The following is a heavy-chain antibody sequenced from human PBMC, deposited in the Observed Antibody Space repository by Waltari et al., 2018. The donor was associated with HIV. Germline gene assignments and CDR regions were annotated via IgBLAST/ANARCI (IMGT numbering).Heavy chain of an antibody. CDR2: SNSDGSST. CDR3: ARAPITGDPNYFDY. D-gene: IGHD7-27*01. V-gene: IGHV3-74*01. CDR1: GFTFSSYW. Sequence: EVQLVESGGGLVQPGGSLRLSCAASGFTFSSYWMHWVRQAPGKGLVWVSRSNSDGSSTSYADSVKGRFTISRDNAKNTLYLQMNSLRAEDTAVYYCARAPITGDPNYFDYWGQGTLVTVSS. J-gene: IGHJ4*02.